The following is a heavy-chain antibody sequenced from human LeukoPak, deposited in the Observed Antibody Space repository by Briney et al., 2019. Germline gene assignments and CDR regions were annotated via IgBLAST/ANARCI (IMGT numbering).Heavy chain of an antibody. D-gene: IGHD3-22*01. V-gene: IGHV1-69*13. Sequence: ASVKVSCKASGGTFSSYAISWVRQAPGQGPEWMGGIIPIFGTANYAQKFQGRVTITADESTSTAYMELSSLRSEDTAVYYCARKPHYYAKYYFDYWGQGTLVTVSS. CDR1: GGTFSSYA. CDR2: IIPIFGTA. CDR3: ARKPHYYAKYYFDY. J-gene: IGHJ4*02.